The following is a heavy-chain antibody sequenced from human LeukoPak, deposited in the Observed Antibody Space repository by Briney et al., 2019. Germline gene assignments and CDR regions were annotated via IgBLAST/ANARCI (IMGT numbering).Heavy chain of an antibody. J-gene: IGHJ4*02. CDR2: IYYSGST. Sequence: SETLSLTCTVSGGSVSSGSYYWSWIRQPPGKGLEWIGYIYYSGSTNYNPSLKSRVTISVDTSKNQFSLKLSSVTAADTAVYYCARETITIFGVVIIPIFDYWDQGTLVTVSS. CDR1: GGSVSSGSYY. CDR3: ARETITIFGVVIIPIFDY. V-gene: IGHV4-61*01. D-gene: IGHD3-3*01.